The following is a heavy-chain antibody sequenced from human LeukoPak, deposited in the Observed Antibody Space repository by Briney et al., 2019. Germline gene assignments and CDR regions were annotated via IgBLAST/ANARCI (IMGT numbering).Heavy chain of an antibody. V-gene: IGHV3-15*01. Sequence: GGSLRLSCATSGFNFNDAWMNWVRQAPGKGLEWLGRIKSISYGGTIDYAAPVKGRFTISRDDSKNTLYLQMDSLETEDTAIYYCTRTWPGNTCFNFWGQGTLVTVSS. CDR1: GFNFNDAW. D-gene: IGHD1-7*01. CDR3: TRTWPGNTCFNF. J-gene: IGHJ4*02. CDR2: IKSISYGGTI.